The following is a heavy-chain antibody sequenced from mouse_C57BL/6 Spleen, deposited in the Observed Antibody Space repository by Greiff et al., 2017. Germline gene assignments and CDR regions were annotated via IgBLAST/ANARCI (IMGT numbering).Heavy chain of an antibody. CDR1: GYTFTSYW. V-gene: IGHV1-59*01. J-gene: IGHJ2*01. CDR2: IDPSDSYT. CDR3: ARGDFDY. Sequence: VQLQQSGAELVRPGTSVKLSCKASGYTFTSYWMHWVQQRPGQGLEWIGVIDPSDSYTNYNQKFKGKATLTVDTSSSTAYMQLSSLTSEDSAVYYCARGDFDYWGQGTTLTVSS.